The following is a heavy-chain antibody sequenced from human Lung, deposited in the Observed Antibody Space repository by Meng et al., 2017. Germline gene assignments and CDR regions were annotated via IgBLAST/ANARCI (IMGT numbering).Heavy chain of an antibody. CDR3: ARVQTTMAHDFDY. CDR1: GWSCSNNY. CDR2: INHSGST. V-gene: IGHV4-34*02. J-gene: IGHJ4*02. Sequence: LQQRGAVGLLLPPMTLSPSAVFGGWSCSNNYWSWIRQPPGKGLEWIGEINHSGSTNYNPSLKSRATISVDTSQNHLSLKLSSVTAADSAVYYCARVQTTMAHDFDYWGQGTLVTVSS. D-gene: IGHD4-11*01.